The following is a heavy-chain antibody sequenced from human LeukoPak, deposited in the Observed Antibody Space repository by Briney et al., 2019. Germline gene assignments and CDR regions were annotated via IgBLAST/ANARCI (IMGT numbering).Heavy chain of an antibody. D-gene: IGHD7-27*01. CDR2: IGSDSTCI. CDR3: ATGDGY. J-gene: IGHJ4*02. V-gene: IGHV3-21*01. CDR1: GFTFSSYS. Sequence: GGSLRLSCAASGFTFSSYSMNWVRQAPGKGLEWVSSIGSDSTCIYYTDSVKGRFTISRDNAKNSLYLQMNSLRAEDTAVYYCATGDGYWGQGTLVTVSS.